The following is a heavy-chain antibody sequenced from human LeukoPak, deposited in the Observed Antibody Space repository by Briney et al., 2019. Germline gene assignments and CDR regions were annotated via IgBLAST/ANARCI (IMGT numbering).Heavy chain of an antibody. Sequence: SETLSLTCTVSGGSIISGDYYWSWIRQPPGKGLEWIGYIYHSGNTYYNASLKSRVTISIDRSKNQFSLRVSSVTAADTAVYYCASYTYSSSWYWFDPWGQGTLVTVSS. CDR1: GGSIISGDYY. CDR3: ASYTYSSSWYWFDP. J-gene: IGHJ5*02. D-gene: IGHD6-13*01. CDR2: IYHSGNT. V-gene: IGHV4-30-2*01.